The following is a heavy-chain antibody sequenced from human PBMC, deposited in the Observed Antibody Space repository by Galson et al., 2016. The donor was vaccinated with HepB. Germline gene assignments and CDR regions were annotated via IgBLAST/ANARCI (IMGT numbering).Heavy chain of an antibody. CDR3: ARGPLEGGWYKRLAYYFDY. J-gene: IGHJ4*02. D-gene: IGHD6-19*01. V-gene: IGHV3-21*01. Sequence: SLRLSCAGSGFTLSSHTMNWVRQAPGKGLEWVSSISSSATTYIYYADSVKGRFTISRDNSKNTLYLQMNSLRAEDTAVYYCARGPLEGGWYKRLAYYFDYWGQGTLVTVSS. CDR1: GFTLSSHT. CDR2: ISSSATTYI.